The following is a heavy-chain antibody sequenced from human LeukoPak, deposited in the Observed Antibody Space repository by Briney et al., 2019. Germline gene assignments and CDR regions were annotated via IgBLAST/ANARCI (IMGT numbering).Heavy chain of an antibody. CDR2: ISGSGGST. CDR1: GFTFSSYA. CDR3: AKDRDDFWSGYYHSYFDY. J-gene: IGHJ4*02. V-gene: IGHV3-23*01. D-gene: IGHD3-3*01. Sequence: GGSLRLSCAASGFTFSSYAMSWVRQAPGKGLEWVSAISGSGGSTYYADSVKGRFTISRDNSKNTLYLQMNSLRAEDTAVYYCAKDRDDFWSGYYHSYFDYWGQGTLVTVSS.